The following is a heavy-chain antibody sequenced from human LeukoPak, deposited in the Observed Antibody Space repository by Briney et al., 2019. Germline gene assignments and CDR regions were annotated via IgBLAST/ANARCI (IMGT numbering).Heavy chain of an antibody. V-gene: IGHV4-4*07. CDR2: IYTSGSP. J-gene: IGHJ4*02. Sequence: SETLSLTCTVSGGSISSSYWSWIRQPAGKGLGWIGRIYTSGSPNYNPSLKSRVTVSADTSKNQFSLKLSSVTAADTAVYYCARGGPYDSGSFYFDYWGQGTLVTVSS. CDR3: ARGGPYDSGSFYFDY. D-gene: IGHD1-26*01. CDR1: GGSISSSY.